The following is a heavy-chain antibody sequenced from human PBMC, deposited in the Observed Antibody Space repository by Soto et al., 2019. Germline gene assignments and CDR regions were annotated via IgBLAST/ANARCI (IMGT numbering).Heavy chain of an antibody. J-gene: IGHJ4*02. CDR1: GFTFSSYW. D-gene: IGHD2-2*01. V-gene: IGHV3-7*05. Sequence: PGGSLRLSCAASGFTFSSYWMSWVRQAPGKGLEWVANIKQDGSEKYYVDSVKGRITISRDNAKNSLYLQMSSLRAEDTAVYFCARVRACTTASCSTYFDFWGQGTLVTVSS. CDR3: ARVRACTTASCSTYFDF. CDR2: IKQDGSEK.